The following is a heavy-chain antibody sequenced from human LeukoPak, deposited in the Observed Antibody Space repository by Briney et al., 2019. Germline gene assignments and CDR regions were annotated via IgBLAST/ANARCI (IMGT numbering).Heavy chain of an antibody. CDR1: GLTFRSYS. D-gene: IGHD4-17*01. Sequence: GGSLRLSCAASGLTFRSYSMHWVRQAPGKGLEWVSSISSSSSYIYYADSVKGRFTISRDNAKNSLYLQMNSLRAEDTAVYYCARDGDYEYFQHWGQGTLVTVSS. V-gene: IGHV3-21*01. CDR3: ARDGDYEYFQH. J-gene: IGHJ1*01. CDR2: ISSSSSYI.